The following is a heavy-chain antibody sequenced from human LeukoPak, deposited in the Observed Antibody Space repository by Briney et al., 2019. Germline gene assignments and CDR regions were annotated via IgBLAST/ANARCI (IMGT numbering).Heavy chain of an antibody. CDR3: ARNGGHNQEH. CDR1: GASISRGSW. D-gene: IGHD1-1*01. Sequence: PSETLSLTCDVSGASISRGSWWSSVRQPPGKGLEWIGEFSHSGITNFNPSLKSRVTISVDKSRNQFSLNLISVTAADTAVYFCARNGGHNQEHWGQGTLVTVSS. J-gene: IGHJ4*02. V-gene: IGHV4-4*02. CDR2: FSHSGIT.